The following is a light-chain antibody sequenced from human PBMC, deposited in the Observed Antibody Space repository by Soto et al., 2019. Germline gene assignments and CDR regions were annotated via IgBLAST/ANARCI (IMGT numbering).Light chain of an antibody. J-gene: IGKJ2*01. CDR3: QQYSSSSPYT. Sequence: IVMTQSPATLSVSPGERATFSCRASQNIYSNIAWYQQRPGQAPRLLIYRASTRATGVPARFSGSGSGTEFTLTISSLQSEDFATYYCQQYSSSSPYTFGQGTKLEIK. CDR2: RAS. CDR1: QNIYSN. V-gene: IGKV3-15*01.